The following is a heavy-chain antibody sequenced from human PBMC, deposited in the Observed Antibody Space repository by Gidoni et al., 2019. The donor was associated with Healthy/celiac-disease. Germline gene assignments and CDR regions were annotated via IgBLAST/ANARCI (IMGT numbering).Heavy chain of an antibody. CDR2: IIPIFGTA. CDR1: GGTFSSYA. V-gene: IGHV1-69*01. Sequence: SGGTFSSYAISWVRQAPGQGLEWMGWIIPIFGTANYAQKFQGRVTITADESTSTAYMELSSLRSEDTAVYYCARVVAAAPEAGAFDIWGQGTMVTVSS. CDR3: ARVVAAAPEAGAFDI. D-gene: IGHD6-13*01. J-gene: IGHJ3*02.